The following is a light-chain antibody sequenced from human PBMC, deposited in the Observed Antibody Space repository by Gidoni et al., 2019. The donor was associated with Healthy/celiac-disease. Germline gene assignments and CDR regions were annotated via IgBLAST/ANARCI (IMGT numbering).Light chain of an antibody. CDR2: GAS. CDR3: QQYGSSPLYS. Sequence: EIVLTPSPGTLSLSPGERATLSCRASQSVSSSYLAWYQQKQGQAPRLLIYGASSRATGIPDRCSGSGSGTDFTLTISRLEPEDFAVYYWQQYGSSPLYSFGQGTKLEIK. J-gene: IGKJ2*03. CDR1: QSVSSSY. V-gene: IGKV3-20*01.